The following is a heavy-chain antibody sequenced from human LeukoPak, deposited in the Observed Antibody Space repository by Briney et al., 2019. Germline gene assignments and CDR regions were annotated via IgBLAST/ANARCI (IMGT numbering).Heavy chain of an antibody. CDR2: INPNSGGT. D-gene: IGHD3-22*01. CDR3: ARDRPLYYYDSSGYNWFDP. CDR1: GYTFTGYY. Sequence: ASVKVSCKASGYTFTGYYMHWVRQAPGQGLEWMGWINPNSGGTNYAQKFQGWVTMTRDTSTSTVYMELSSLRSEDTAVYYCARDRPLYYYDSSGYNWFDPWGQGTLVTVSS. V-gene: IGHV1-2*04. J-gene: IGHJ5*02.